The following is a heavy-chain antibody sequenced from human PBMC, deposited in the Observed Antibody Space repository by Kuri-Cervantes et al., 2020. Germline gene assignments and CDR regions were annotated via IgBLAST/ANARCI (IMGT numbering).Heavy chain of an antibody. CDR3: AGGGYCSGGSCYRRGDWFDP. CDR2: IYPGDSDT. V-gene: IGHV5-51*01. J-gene: IGHJ5*02. CDR1: GYSFTSYW. D-gene: IGHD2-15*01. Sequence: GESLKISCKGSGYSFTSYWIGWVRQMPGKGLEWMGIIYPGDSDTRYSPSFQGQVTISADKSISTAYLQWSSRKASDTAMYYCAGGGYCSGGSCYRRGDWFDPWGQGTLVTVSS.